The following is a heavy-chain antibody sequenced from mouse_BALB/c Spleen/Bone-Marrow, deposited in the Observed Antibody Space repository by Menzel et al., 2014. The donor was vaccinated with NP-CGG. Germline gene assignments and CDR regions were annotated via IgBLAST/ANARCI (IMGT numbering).Heavy chain of an antibody. CDR1: GFTFSDYY. CDR2: FSNGGGTT. J-gene: IGHJ3*01. V-gene: IGHV5-12*02. D-gene: IGHD2-4*01. Sequence: DVKLVESGGGLVQPGGSLKLSCATSGFTFSDYYMYWVRQTPEKRLEWVAYFSNGGGTTYYPDTVKGRFANSRDNAKNTLYLQMSRLKAEDTAMYYCARHNYDETWFTYWGQGTLVTVSA. CDR3: ARHNYDETWFTY.